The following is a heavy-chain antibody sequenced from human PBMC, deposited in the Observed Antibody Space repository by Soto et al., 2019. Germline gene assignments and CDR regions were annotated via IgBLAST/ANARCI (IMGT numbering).Heavy chain of an antibody. CDR2: ISGSGGST. V-gene: IGHV3-23*01. CDR3: AKDSTFLYCSGGSCYSPLSS. CDR1: GFTFSGYA. D-gene: IGHD2-15*01. Sequence: VGSLRLSWAASGFTFSGYARSWFRQAPGNGLEWVSSISGSGGSTYYADSVKGRFTISRDNSKNTLYLQMNSLRAEDTAVYYCAKDSTFLYCSGGSCYSPLSSWGQGTLVTVSS. J-gene: IGHJ5*02.